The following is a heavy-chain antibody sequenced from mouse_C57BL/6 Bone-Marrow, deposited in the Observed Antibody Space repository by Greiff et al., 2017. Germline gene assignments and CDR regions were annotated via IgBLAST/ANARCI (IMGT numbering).Heavy chain of an antibody. V-gene: IGHV1-52*01. Sequence: QVQLQQPGAELVRPGSSVKLSCKASGYTFTSYWMHWVKQRPIQGLEWIGNIDPSDSETHYNQKFQDKATLTVDKSSSTAYMQLSNLTSEDSAVYDCARGYDDPRGFAYWGQGTLVTVSA. CDR3: ARGYDDPRGFAY. CDR1: GYTFTSYW. D-gene: IGHD2-2*01. J-gene: IGHJ3*01. CDR2: IDPSDSET.